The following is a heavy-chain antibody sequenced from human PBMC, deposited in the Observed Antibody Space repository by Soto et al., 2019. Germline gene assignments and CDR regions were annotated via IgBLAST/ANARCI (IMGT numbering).Heavy chain of an antibody. CDR3: ARRRYAITATPALLDF. D-gene: IGHD1-20*01. CDR2: IYPGDSDT. V-gene: IGHV5-51*01. Sequence: GESLKISCKGSGYSFTSYWIGWVRQMPGKGLEWMGIIYPGDSDTRYSPSFQGQVTISADKSISTAYLQWSSLKASDTAMYYCARRRYAITATPALLDFWGQGTLVTVSS. J-gene: IGHJ4*01. CDR1: GYSFTSYW.